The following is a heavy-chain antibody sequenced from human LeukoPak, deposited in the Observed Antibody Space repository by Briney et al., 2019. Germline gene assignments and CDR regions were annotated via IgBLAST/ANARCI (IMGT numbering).Heavy chain of an antibody. CDR3: ARDYYGSGSYLFDY. Sequence: GGSLRLSCAASGFTFSSYSMNWVRQAPGKGLEWVSSISSSSSYIYYADSVKGRFTISRDNAKNSLYLQMNSLRAEDTAVYYCARDYYGSGSYLFDYWGQGALVTVSS. D-gene: IGHD3-10*01. CDR2: ISSSSSYI. V-gene: IGHV3-21*01. J-gene: IGHJ4*02. CDR1: GFTFSSYS.